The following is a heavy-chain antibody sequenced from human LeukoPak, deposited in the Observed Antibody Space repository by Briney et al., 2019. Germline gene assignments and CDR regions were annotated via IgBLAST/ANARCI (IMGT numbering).Heavy chain of an antibody. V-gene: IGHV4-59*01. CDR2: IYYSGST. CDR1: GGSISSYY. J-gene: IGHJ6*03. Sequence: PSQTLSLTCTVSGGSISSYYWSWIRQPPGKGLEWIGYIYYSGSTNYNPSLKSRVTISVDTSKNQFSLKLSSVTAADAAVYYCARVRRYNWNGYYYYMDVWGKGTTVTVSS. CDR3: ARVRRYNWNGYYYYMDV. D-gene: IGHD1-1*01.